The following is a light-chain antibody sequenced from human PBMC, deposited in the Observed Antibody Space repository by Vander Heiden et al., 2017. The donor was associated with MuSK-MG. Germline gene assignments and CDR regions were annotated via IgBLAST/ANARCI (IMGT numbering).Light chain of an antibody. CDR1: LSVSTW. CDR2: DVS. J-gene: IGKJ1*01. CDR3: HQDNGFLT. Sequence: DIQLTQSPSTLSASVGDRVTITCRASLSVSTWLAWYQLKPGTPPKLLIYDVSRGASGVPYRFSGSGFGTEFSLTSSSRQPDDFGTYYGHQDNGFLTFGQGTKVXIK. V-gene: IGKV1-5*01.